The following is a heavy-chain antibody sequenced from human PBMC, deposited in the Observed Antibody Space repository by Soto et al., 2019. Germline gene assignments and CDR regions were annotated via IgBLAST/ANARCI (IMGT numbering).Heavy chain of an antibody. CDR1: GGSISSGGYY. J-gene: IGHJ4*02. V-gene: IGHV4-31*03. CDR3: ARVVSPQSFDY. Sequence: TLTLTCTVSGGSISSGGYYWSWIRQHPGKGLEWSAYNYYSASTYYNPALNSRVTISVDTSNIQLSLKLSSVTAADTAVYYCARVVSPQSFDYWGQGTLVTVSS. CDR2: NYYSAST.